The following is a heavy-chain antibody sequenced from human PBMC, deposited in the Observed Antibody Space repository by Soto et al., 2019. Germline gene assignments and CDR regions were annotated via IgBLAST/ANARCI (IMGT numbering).Heavy chain of an antibody. J-gene: IGHJ4*02. Sequence: QVQLVQSGAEVKEPWASVKVSCKPSGYTFTRNGISWWRQAPGQVLEWVGWISTNSGNTDYAQKRQGRVTLTTDTSTNTAYLELRSLRSDDTAVYYCARDKDYMLDYWGQGTLVTVSS. CDR3: ARDKDYMLDY. V-gene: IGHV1-18*01. CDR1: GYTFTRNG. D-gene: IGHD4-4*01. CDR2: ISTNSGNT.